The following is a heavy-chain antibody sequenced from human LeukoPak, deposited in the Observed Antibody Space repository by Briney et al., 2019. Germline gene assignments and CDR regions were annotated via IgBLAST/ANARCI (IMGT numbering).Heavy chain of an antibody. CDR3: ARDKFSGSYFPHWFDP. V-gene: IGHV1-46*03. CDR1: GYTFTSYY. CDR2: INPSGGST. J-gene: IGHJ5*02. D-gene: IGHD1-26*01. Sequence: ASVKVSCKASGYTFTSYYMHWVRQAPGQGLEGMGIINPSGGSTIYAQKFQGRVTMTRDTSTSTVYMELSSLRSGDTAVYYCARDKFSGSYFPHWFDPWGQGTLVTVSS.